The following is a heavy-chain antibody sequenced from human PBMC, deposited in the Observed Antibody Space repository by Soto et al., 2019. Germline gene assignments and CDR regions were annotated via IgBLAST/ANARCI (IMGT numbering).Heavy chain of an antibody. Sequence: GGSLRLSCVASGFTFRTYTMNWVRQAPGKGLEWVSGIRGFSPYTFYAESVKGRFTISRDNAKNSLYLQMNSLGVEDTAVYYCARDRGYDAHDYYHNAMDVWGQGTTVTVSS. V-gene: IGHV3-21*01. CDR3: ARDRGYDAHDYYHNAMDV. D-gene: IGHD2-15*01. CDR2: IRGFSPYT. CDR1: GFTFRTYT. J-gene: IGHJ6*02.